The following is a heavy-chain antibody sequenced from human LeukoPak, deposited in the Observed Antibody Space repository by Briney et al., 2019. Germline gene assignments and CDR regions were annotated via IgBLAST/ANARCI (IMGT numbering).Heavy chain of an antibody. CDR1: GGSISNYY. V-gene: IGHV4-4*07. D-gene: IGHD6-19*01. CDR3: ASDRGSGWFDY. J-gene: IGHJ4*02. Sequence: SETLSLTCTASGGSISNYYWNWIRQAAGKGLEWVGRIQTSGNTNYSPSLKSRITISVDRSKNQVSLKLSSVTAADTAVYYCASDRGSGWFDYWGQGTLVTVSS. CDR2: IQTSGNT.